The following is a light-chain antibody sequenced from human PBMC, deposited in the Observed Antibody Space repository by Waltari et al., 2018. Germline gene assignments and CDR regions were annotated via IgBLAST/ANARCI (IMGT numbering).Light chain of an antibody. V-gene: IGKV1-8*01. CDR2: AAS. CDR1: QGISSY. CDR3: QQYYSYPWT. Sequence: AIRITQSPSSLSASTGDRVTITCRASQGISSYLAWYQQKPGKAPKLLIYAASTLQSGVPPRFSGSGSGTDFTLTISCLQSEDFATYYCQQYYSYPWTFGQGTKVEIK. J-gene: IGKJ1*01.